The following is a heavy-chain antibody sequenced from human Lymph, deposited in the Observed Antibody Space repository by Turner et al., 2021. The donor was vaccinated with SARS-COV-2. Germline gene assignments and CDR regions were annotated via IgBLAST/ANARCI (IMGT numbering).Heavy chain of an antibody. J-gene: IGHJ5*02. V-gene: IGHV1-8*01. D-gene: IGHD3-9*01. Sequence: QVQLVQSGAEVKKPGASVKVSCMASGYTFTRYDINWVRQATGQGLEGMGWMDPNSGNTGYAQKFQGRVTMTRNTSISTAYMELSSLRSEDTAVYYCARAAQLTVWFDPWGQGTLVTVSS. CDR1: GYTFTRYD. CDR3: ARAAQLTVWFDP. CDR2: MDPNSGNT.